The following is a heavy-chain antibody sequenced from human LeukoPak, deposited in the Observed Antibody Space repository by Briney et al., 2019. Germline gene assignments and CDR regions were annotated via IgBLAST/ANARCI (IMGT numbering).Heavy chain of an antibody. CDR3: ARGTVTTHNWFDP. CDR1: GYSFTNYW. J-gene: IGHJ5*02. D-gene: IGHD4-11*01. V-gene: IGHV5-10-1*01. CDR2: IDPSDSYT. Sequence: GESLKISCKGSGYSFTNYWISWVRQMPGKGLEWMGRIDPSDSYTGYSPSFQGHVTISADKSITTAYLQWSRLKASDTAMYYCARGTVTTHNWFDPWGQGTLVTASS.